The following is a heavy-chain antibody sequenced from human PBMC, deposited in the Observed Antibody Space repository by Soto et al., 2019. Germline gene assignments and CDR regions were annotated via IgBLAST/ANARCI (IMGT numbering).Heavy chain of an antibody. J-gene: IGHJ5*02. D-gene: IGHD1-26*01. CDR1: GFSLSSGGVG. CDR2: IYWDDDK. V-gene: IGHV2-5*02. CDR3: AHRHMVGATESNSFDP. Sequence: SGPTLVNPTQTLTLTCTFSGFSLSSGGVGVGWIRQPPGKALEWLALIYWDDDKRYSPSLLSRLTITTDTSKNQLVLTMPNMETVAKATYYCAHRHMVGATESNSFDPWGQGTLVTVSS.